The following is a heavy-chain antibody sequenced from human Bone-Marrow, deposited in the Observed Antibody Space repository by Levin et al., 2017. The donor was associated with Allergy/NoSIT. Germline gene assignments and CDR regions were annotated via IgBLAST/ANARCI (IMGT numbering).Heavy chain of an antibody. D-gene: IGHD1-26*01. CDR3: ARDRHSGSSYYHYFDY. Sequence: PGGSLRLSCTASGFTFNNYEMDWVRQAPGKGLEWVAYITASGTVTQYGDSVRGRFTISRDNAKNSLYLQMDSLRAEDTAVYYCARDRHSGSSYYHYFDYWGQGNTVTVSS. CDR1: GFTFNNYE. V-gene: IGHV3-48*03. J-gene: IGHJ4*02. CDR2: ITASGTVT.